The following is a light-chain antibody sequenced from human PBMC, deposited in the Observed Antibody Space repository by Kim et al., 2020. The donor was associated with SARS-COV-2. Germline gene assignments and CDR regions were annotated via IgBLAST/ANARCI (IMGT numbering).Light chain of an antibody. V-gene: IGKV1-39*01. CDR3: QQSHSSPWT. Sequence: ASVGDRVTITCRTSQTIGTYFNWYQQKPGNAPKFLIYAASSLQPGVPSRFSGSGSGTDFTLTIIGLQPEDFATYYCQQSHSSPWTFGQGTKVDIK. CDR2: AAS. CDR1: QTIGTY. J-gene: IGKJ1*01.